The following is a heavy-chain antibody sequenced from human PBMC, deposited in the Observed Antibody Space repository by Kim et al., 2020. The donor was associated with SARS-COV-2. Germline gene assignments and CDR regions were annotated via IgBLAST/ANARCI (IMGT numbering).Heavy chain of an antibody. CDR3: TRSQLVWNYVGGV. CDR1: GFTFSDAA. V-gene: IGHV3-73*01. D-gene: IGHD1-1*01. J-gene: IGHJ6*02. Sequence: GWSLRLSCAVSGFTFSDAALHWVRQASGKGLEWVGRIRRTGSNYATAFGASVRGTFIISTDDSKNTAYLQINNLKTEDTAVYYCTRSQLVWNYVGGVWG. CDR2: IRRTGSNYAT.